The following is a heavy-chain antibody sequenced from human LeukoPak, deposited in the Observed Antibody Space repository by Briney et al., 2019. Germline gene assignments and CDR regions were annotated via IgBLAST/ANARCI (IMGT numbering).Heavy chain of an antibody. J-gene: IGHJ4*02. V-gene: IGHV3-7*01. Sequence: GGSLRLSCAASGFTFSNYWMSWIRQAPEKGLEWVANIKQDGSDMYYVDSVKGRFTISRDNAKNSLYLQMSSLRAKDTAVYYCARWGSGYNYWGQGTLVTVPP. D-gene: IGHD5-12*01. CDR3: ARWGSGYNY. CDR1: GFTFSNYW. CDR2: IKQDGSDM.